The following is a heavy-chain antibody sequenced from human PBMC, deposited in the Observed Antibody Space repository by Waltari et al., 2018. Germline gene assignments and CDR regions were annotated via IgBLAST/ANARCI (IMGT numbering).Heavy chain of an antibody. CDR2: IYYSGST. Sequence: QLPLQESGPGLVKPSETLSLTCTVPGGSISSSSYYWGWIRQPPGKGLEWIGSIYYSGSTYYNPSLKSRVTISVDTSKNQFSLKLSSVTAADTAVYYCARDNSGWYVDWGQGTLVTVSS. J-gene: IGHJ4*02. CDR3: ARDNSGWYVD. V-gene: IGHV4-39*07. D-gene: IGHD6-19*01. CDR1: GGSISSSSYY.